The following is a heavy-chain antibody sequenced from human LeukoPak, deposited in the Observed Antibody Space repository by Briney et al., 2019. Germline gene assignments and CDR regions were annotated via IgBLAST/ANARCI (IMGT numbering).Heavy chain of an antibody. V-gene: IGHV1-46*01. D-gene: IGHD1-26*01. CDR1: GYTFTIYY. J-gene: IGHJ4*02. Sequence: ASVTVSFKPSGYTFTIYYMHLVRQAPGQGLEWVGVINPSGGSTSYAQKFQGRVTMTRDMSKSTVYMELSSLRSEDTAVYYCARWSAVPKLVGAHAYFDYWGQGTLVTVSS. CDR3: ARWSAVPKLVGAHAYFDY. CDR2: INPSGGST.